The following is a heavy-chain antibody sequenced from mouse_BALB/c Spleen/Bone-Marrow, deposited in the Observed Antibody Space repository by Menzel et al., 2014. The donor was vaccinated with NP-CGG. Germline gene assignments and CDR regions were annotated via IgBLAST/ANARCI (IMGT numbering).Heavy chain of an antibody. D-gene: IGHD2-1*01. Sequence: EVKLMESGGGLVQPGGSLKLSCAASGFDFSRYWMSWVRQAPGKGLEWIREINPDSSTINYTPSLKDKFIISRDNAKNTLYLQMSKVRSEDAALYYCARLGNYGWFAYWGQGTLVTVSA. CDR1: GFDFSRYW. CDR3: ARLGNYGWFAY. V-gene: IGHV4-1*02. J-gene: IGHJ3*01. CDR2: INPDSSTI.